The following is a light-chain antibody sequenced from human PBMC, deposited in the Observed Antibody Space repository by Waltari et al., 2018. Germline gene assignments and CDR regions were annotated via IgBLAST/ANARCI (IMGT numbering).Light chain of an antibody. CDR1: QSVNNY. CDR2: DSS. Sequence: EIVLTQSPATLSLSPGERATLSCRASQSVNNYVAWYQQKPGQAPRLLIFDSSNRPPGIPARFSGSESGTDFTLTISSLEPEDFAVYYCQQRSSWPSYAFGPGTKLEIK. V-gene: IGKV3-11*01. J-gene: IGKJ2*01. CDR3: QQRSSWPSYA.